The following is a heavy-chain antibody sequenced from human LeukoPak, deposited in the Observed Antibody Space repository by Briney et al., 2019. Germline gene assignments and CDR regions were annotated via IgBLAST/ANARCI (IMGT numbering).Heavy chain of an antibody. CDR3: ANLIWSGYDYDY. Sequence: GGSLRLSCAASGFTFSSYAMTWVRQAPGKGLEWVSVISGSGGSAYYADSVKGRFTISRDKSKNTLYMQMNSLRAEDTAVYYCANLIWSGYDYDYWGQGTLVTVSS. D-gene: IGHD5-12*01. J-gene: IGHJ4*02. CDR2: ISGSGGSA. V-gene: IGHV3-23*01. CDR1: GFTFSSYA.